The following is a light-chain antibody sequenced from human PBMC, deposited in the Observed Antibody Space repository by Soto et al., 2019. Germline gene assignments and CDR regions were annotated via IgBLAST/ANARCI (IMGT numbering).Light chain of an antibody. J-gene: IGKJ2*01. CDR1: QSVSSND. CDR2: GAS. CDR3: QQYGSSET. V-gene: IGKV3-20*01. Sequence: EIVLTQSPGTLSLSPGERATLSCRTSQSVSSNDLAWYQQKPGQAPRLLIYGASNRPTGIPDRFSGSGSGTDFTLTINRLESEDFAVYYCQQYGSSETFGQGTKLEIK.